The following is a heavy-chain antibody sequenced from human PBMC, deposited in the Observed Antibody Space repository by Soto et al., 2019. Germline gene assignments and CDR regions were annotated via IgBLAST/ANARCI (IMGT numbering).Heavy chain of an antibody. CDR3: ARVLNGAGDFDY. D-gene: IGHD6-19*01. CDR1: GGSFSGYY. J-gene: IGHJ4*02. Sequence: SETLSLTCAVYGGSFSGYYWSWIRQPPGKGLEWIGEINHSGSTNYNPSLKSRVTISVDTSKNQFSLKLSSGTDADTAVYYGARVLNGAGDFDYWGQGTLVTVSS. V-gene: IGHV4-34*01. CDR2: INHSGST.